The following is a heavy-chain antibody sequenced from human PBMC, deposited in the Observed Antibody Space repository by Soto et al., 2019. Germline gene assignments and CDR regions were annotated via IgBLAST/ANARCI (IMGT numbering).Heavy chain of an antibody. Sequence: EVQLLESGGGLVQPGGSLRLSCAASRFTFSSYAMSWVRQAPGKGLEWVSAISGSGGSTYYADSVKGRFTISRDNSKNTLYLQMNSLRAEDTAVYYCAKEGGGGSGSYMNPFDYWGQGTLVTVSS. CDR3: AKEGGGGSGSYMNPFDY. D-gene: IGHD3-10*01. CDR1: RFTFSSYA. CDR2: ISGSGGST. V-gene: IGHV3-23*01. J-gene: IGHJ4*02.